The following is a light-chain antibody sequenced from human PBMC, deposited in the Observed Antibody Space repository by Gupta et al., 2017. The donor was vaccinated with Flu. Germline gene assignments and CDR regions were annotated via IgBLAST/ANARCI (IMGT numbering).Light chain of an antibody. J-gene: IGKJ2*01. V-gene: IGKV2-28*01. Sequence: DIVLTPFPLSLPVTPGETATIPCRSSQSLLHSNGYNYLDWYLQKPGQSPQLLIFLGSNRASGVPDRISGSGSGTDFTLKISRVEAEDVGVYYCMQSLETPYTFGLGTKLEIK. CDR3: MQSLETPYT. CDR2: LGS. CDR1: QSLLHSNGYNY.